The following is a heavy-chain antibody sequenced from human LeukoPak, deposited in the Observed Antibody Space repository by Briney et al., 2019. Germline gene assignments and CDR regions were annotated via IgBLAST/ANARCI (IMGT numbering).Heavy chain of an antibody. CDR1: GGSFSGYY. CDR2: INHSGST. V-gene: IGHV4-34*01. CDR3: ASGGSGSYLSPYYMDV. J-gene: IGHJ6*03. Sequence: SETLSLTCAVYGGSFSGYYWSWIRQPPGKGLEWIGEINHSGSTNYNPSLKSRVTISVDTSKNQFSLKLSSVTAADTAVYYCASGGSGSYLSPYYMDVWGKGTTVTISS. D-gene: IGHD3-10*01.